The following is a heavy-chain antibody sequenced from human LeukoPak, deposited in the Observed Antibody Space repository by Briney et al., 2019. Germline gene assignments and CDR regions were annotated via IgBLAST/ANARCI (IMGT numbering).Heavy chain of an antibody. Sequence: GGSLRLSCAASGFTFSSYEMNWVRQAPGKGLEWVSYISSSGSTIYYADSVKGRFTISRDNAKNSLYLQINSLRAEDTAVYYCARSLGSGGSCYLCYYYYYMDVWGKGTTVTVSS. J-gene: IGHJ6*03. CDR1: GFTFSSYE. V-gene: IGHV3-48*03. D-gene: IGHD2-15*01. CDR2: ISSSGSTI. CDR3: ARSLGSGGSCYLCYYYYYMDV.